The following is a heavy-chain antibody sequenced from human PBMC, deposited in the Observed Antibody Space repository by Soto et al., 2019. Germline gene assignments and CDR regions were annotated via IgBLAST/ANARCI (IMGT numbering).Heavy chain of an antibody. V-gene: IGHV3-33*01. J-gene: IGHJ4*02. Sequence: GGSLRLSCAASGFTFSSYGMHWVRQAPGKGLEWVAVIWYDGSNKYYADSVKGRFTISRDNSKNTLYLQMNSLRAEDTAVYYCARGAIVVVPAAMPRASPSYYFDYWGQGTLVTVSS. CDR2: IWYDGSNK. CDR1: GFTFSSYG. D-gene: IGHD2-2*01. CDR3: ARGAIVVVPAAMPRASPSYYFDY.